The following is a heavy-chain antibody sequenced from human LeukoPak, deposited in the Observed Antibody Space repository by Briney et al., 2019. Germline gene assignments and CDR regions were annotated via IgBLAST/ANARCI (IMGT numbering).Heavy chain of an antibody. CDR1: GFTFSSYE. Sequence: PGGSLRLSCAASGFTFSSYEMNWVRQAPGKGLEWVSYISSSGSTIYYADSVKGRFTISRDNAKNSLYLQMNSLRAEDTAVYYCARSVVTATPHYFQHWGQGTLVTVSS. CDR2: ISSSGSTI. V-gene: IGHV3-48*03. J-gene: IGHJ1*01. CDR3: ARSVVTATPHYFQH. D-gene: IGHD2-21*02.